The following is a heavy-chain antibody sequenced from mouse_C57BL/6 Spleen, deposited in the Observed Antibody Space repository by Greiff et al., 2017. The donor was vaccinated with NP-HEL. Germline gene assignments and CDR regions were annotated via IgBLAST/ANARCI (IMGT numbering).Heavy chain of an antibody. D-gene: IGHD2-2*01. CDR3: ARMVTTSYWYFDV. J-gene: IGHJ1*03. V-gene: IGHV5-2*01. CDR1: EYEFPSHD. CDR2: INSDGGST. Sequence: EVKVVESGGGLVQPGESLKLSCESNEYEFPSHDMSWVRKTPEKRLELVAAINSDGGSTYYPDTMERRFIITRDNTKKTLYLQMSSLRSEDTALYYCARMVTTSYWYFDVWGTGTTVTVSS.